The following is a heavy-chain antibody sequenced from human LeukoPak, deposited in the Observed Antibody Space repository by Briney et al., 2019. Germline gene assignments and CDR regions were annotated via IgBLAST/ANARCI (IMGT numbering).Heavy chain of an antibody. V-gene: IGHV4-59*01. CDR1: GTSISSYY. Sequence: PSETLSLTCSVSGTSISSYYWSWIRQPPGKGLEWIGNIKYGGDTNYNPSLKSRDAISVDTSKNQLSLRLNSVTAADPAVYYCAREGSSPFAFDFWGRGTMVTVSS. D-gene: IGHD3-10*01. J-gene: IGHJ3*01. CDR2: IKYGGDT. CDR3: AREGSSPFAFDF.